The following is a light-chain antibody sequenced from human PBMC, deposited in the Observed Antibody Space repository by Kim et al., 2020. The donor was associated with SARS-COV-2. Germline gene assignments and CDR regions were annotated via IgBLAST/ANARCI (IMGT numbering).Light chain of an antibody. J-gene: IGLJ3*02. CDR3: QSYDNRLIGQGV. V-gene: IGLV1-40*01. CDR1: SSNIGAGYD. CDR2: GHT. Sequence: QSVLTQPPSVSGAPGQAVTISCTGSSSNIGAGYDVQWYQHLPGTAPRLLIYGHTNRPSGVPDRFSGSKSGTSASLAITGLQAEHEADYHCQSYDNRLIGQGVFGGGTQLTVL.